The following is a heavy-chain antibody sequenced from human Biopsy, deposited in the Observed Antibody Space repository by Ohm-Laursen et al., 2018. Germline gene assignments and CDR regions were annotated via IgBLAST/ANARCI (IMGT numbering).Heavy chain of an antibody. J-gene: IGHJ6*02. CDR3: AKSTNSTGWPYYYFYGMDV. Sequence: TLSLTCTVSGGTISSDYWSWIRQTPGKGLEWIGYIYYSGSTNYNPSLKSRVTISVDTSKNQFSLRLNSVTAADTAVYYCAKSTNSTGWPYYYFYGMDVWGQGTTVTVSS. D-gene: IGHD2/OR15-2a*01. CDR2: IYYSGST. CDR1: GGTISSDY. V-gene: IGHV4-59*01.